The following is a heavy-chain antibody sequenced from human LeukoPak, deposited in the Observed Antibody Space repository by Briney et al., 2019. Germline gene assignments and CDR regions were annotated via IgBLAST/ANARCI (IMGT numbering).Heavy chain of an antibody. CDR2: IDHSGST. J-gene: IGHJ6*03. Sequence: SETLSLTCSVSGYSISGGHYWGWIRQPPGKGLEWIGSIDHSGSTYYNPSLKSRVTISVDTSKNQFSLRLSSVTAADTAVYYCARENDGSGSWTMTYYYYYYMDVWGKGTTVTVSS. CDR3: ARENDGSGSWTMTYYYYYYMDV. CDR1: GYSISGGHY. V-gene: IGHV4-38-2*02. D-gene: IGHD3-10*01.